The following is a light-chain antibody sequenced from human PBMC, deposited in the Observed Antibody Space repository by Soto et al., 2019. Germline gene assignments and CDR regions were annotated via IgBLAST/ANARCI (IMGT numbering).Light chain of an antibody. V-gene: IGLV2-14*01. CDR2: DVG. J-gene: IGLJ2*01. Sequence: QSALTQPASVSGSPGQSITISCTGTSSDVGGYNHVSWYQQHPGKAPKLMIYDVGNRPSGVSNRFSASKSGNTASLTISGLQTEDEGDYYCSSYTTSNTVVFGGGTQLTVL. CDR1: SSDVGGYNH. CDR3: SSYTTSNTVV.